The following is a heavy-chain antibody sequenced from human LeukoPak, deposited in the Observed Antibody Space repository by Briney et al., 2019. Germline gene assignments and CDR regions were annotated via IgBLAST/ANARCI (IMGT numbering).Heavy chain of an antibody. CDR1: GGTFSSYA. CDR3: ARFPPGRGCYDSSGYYITLNDY. Sequence: GASVKVSCKASGGTFSSYAISWVRQAPGQGLEWMGGIIPIFGTANYAQKFQGRVTITADESTSTAYMELSSLRSEDTAVYYCARFPPGRGCYDSSGYYITLNDYWGQGTLVTVSS. CDR2: IIPIFGTA. V-gene: IGHV1-69*13. D-gene: IGHD3-22*01. J-gene: IGHJ4*02.